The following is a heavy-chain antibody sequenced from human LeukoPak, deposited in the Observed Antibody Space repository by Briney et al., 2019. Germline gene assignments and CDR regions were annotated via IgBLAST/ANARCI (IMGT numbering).Heavy chain of an antibody. CDR1: GFTFSSYA. J-gene: IGHJ4*02. CDR2: ISYDGSNK. V-gene: IGHV3-30-3*01. D-gene: IGHD1-7*01. Sequence: GGSLRLSCAASGFTFSSYAMHWVRQAPGKGLEWVAVISYDGSNKYYADSVKGRFTISRDNAKNTLYLQMHSLRAEDTAVYYCTRGGTTLDYWGQGTLVSVSS. CDR3: TRGGTTLDY.